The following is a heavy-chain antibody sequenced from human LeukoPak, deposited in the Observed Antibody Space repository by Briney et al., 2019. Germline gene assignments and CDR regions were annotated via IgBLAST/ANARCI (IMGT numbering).Heavy chain of an antibody. CDR1: GGSISSSSYY. Sequence: SETLSLTCTVSGGSISSSSYYWGWIRQPPGKGLEWIGSIYYSGSTYYNPSLKSRVTISVDTSKNQFSLKLSSVTAADTAVYYCARGAAGFRAFPFFDYWGQGTLVTVSS. CDR3: ARGAAGFRAFPFFDY. J-gene: IGHJ4*02. CDR2: IYYSGST. V-gene: IGHV4-39*07.